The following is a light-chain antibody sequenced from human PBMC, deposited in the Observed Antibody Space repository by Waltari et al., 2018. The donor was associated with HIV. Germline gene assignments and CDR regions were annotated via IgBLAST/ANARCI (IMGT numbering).Light chain of an antibody. CDR3: QSYDSSRSGVV. CDR1: PSNIGAGYD. Sequence: ALSQPPPVSGAPAQRVTTSATGSPSNIGAGYDVHWYQQLPGTAPNLLIYDDSSRPSGVPDRFSGSKDGSSASLSLTGLGAEDEAEYYCQSYDSSRSGVVFGGGTKLTVL. CDR2: DDS. J-gene: IGLJ2*01. V-gene: IGLV1-40*01.